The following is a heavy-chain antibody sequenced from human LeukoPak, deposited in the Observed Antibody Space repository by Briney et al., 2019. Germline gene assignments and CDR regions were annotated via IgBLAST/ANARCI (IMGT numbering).Heavy chain of an antibody. V-gene: IGHV3-23*01. CDR1: GFTFDIYA. D-gene: IGHD6-13*01. CDR2: ISASANST. Sequence: PGGSLTLSCAASGFTFDIYAMTWVRQAPGKGPDWVSGISASANSTYYADSVKGRFTISRDNSKNTLYLQMNSLRAEDTAVYYCASAAPKDYWGQGTLVTVSS. CDR3: ASAAPKDY. J-gene: IGHJ4*02.